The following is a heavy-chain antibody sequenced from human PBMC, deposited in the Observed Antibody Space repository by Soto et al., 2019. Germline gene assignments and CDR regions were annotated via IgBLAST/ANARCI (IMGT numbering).Heavy chain of an antibody. CDR3: ARDLGYYDSSGYFRSYDAFDI. V-gene: IGHV3-48*02. J-gene: IGHJ3*02. CDR2: ISSSSSTI. Sequence: GGSLRLSCAASGFTFSSYSTNWVRQAPGKGLEWVSYISSSSSTIYYADSVKGRFTISRDNAKNSLYLQMNSLRDEDTAVYYCARDLGYYDSSGYFRSYDAFDIWGQGTMVTVSS. CDR1: GFTFSSYS. D-gene: IGHD3-22*01.